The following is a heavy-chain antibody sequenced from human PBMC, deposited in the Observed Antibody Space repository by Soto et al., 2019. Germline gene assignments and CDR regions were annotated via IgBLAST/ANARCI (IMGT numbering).Heavy chain of an antibody. CDR2: TYYRSKWYK. CDR3: ARGDSSGWPRGGFDY. V-gene: IGHV6-1*01. Sequence: SQTLSLTCTISGDRVSSNSAAWNWIRHCPSRGVEGLGRTYYRSKWYKGYAVSVKSRITSTPDTSKNQFSLQLNAVTPEDTAVYYCARGDSSGWPRGGFDYWGQGTLVTVSS. CDR1: GDRVSSNSAA. J-gene: IGHJ4*02. D-gene: IGHD6-19*01.